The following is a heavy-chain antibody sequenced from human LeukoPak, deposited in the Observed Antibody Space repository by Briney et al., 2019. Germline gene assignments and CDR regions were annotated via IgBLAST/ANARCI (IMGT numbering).Heavy chain of an antibody. V-gene: IGHV4-39*01. CDR3: ARQSTIAAARIDP. CDR2: IYYSGSA. Sequence: PSETLSLTCTVSGGSISDSNYYWGWNRQPPGRGLEWIGNIYYSGSAYYSPSLKSRVTVSVDTSKNQFSLKLNSVTAADTAVYYCARQSTIAAARIDPWGQGTLVTVSS. CDR1: GGSISDSNYY. D-gene: IGHD6-25*01. J-gene: IGHJ5*02.